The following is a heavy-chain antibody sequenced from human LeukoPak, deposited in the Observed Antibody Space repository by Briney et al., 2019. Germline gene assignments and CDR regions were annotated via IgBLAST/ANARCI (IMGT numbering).Heavy chain of an antibody. D-gene: IGHD6-13*01. CDR1: GFTFSSYW. J-gene: IGHJ4*02. CDR2: IKQDRSEK. V-gene: IGHV3-7*03. CDR3: AKNIIAAAGMMDY. Sequence: GGSLRLSCAASGFTFSSYWMSWVRQAPGKGLEWVANIKQDRSEKYCMDSVKGRFTISRDNSKNTLYLQMNTLRAEDTAVYYCAKNIIAAAGMMDYWGQGTLVTVSS.